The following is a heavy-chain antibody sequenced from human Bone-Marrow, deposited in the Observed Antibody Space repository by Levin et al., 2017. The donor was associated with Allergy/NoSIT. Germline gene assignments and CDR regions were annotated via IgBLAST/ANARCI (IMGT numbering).Heavy chain of an antibody. CDR1: GFTFSDYW. J-gene: IGHJ6*03. D-gene: IGHD2-21*02. CDR2: VKIDGSGT. CDR3: ARGCSGTDCFSFYYFYCMDV. Sequence: GGSLRLSCAASGFTFSDYWMHWVRQVPGKGLVWVSRVKIDGSGTYYADSVKGRFTVSRDNAKNTVYLQMNSLRAEDTAVYYCARGCSGTDCFSFYYFYCMDVWGKGTTVTVSS. V-gene: IGHV3-74*01.